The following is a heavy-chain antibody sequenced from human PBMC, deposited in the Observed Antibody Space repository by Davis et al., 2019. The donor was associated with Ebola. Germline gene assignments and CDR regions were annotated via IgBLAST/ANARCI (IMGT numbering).Heavy chain of an antibody. D-gene: IGHD3-22*01. Sequence: GESLKISCAASGVTFSSYAMSWVRQAPGKGLEWVSAISVSGGSTYYADSVKGRFTISRDNSKNTLYLQMNSLRAEDTAVYYCAKGRYYDSSGVLFDPWGQGTLVTVSS. CDR3: AKGRYYDSSGVLFDP. CDR2: ISVSGGST. CDR1: GVTFSSYA. J-gene: IGHJ5*02. V-gene: IGHV3-23*01.